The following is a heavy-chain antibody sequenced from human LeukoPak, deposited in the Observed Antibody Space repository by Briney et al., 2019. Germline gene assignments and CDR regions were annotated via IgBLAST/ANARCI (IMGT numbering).Heavy chain of an antibody. CDR3: ASTDQNYYYYGMDV. V-gene: IGHV3-53*01. D-gene: IGHD2-2*01. CDR2: IYSGGST. Sequence: PGGSLRLSCAASGFTVSSNYMSWVRQAPGKGLEWVSVIYSGGSTYYADSVKGRFTISRDNSKNTLCLQMNSLRAEDTAVYYCASTDQNYYYYGMDVWGQGTTVTVSS. J-gene: IGHJ6*02. CDR1: GFTVSSNY.